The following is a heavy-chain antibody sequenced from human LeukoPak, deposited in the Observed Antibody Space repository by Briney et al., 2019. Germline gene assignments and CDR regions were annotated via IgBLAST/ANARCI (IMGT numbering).Heavy chain of an antibody. CDR3: ARVAGLLFDY. CDR2: IYIGGST. J-gene: IGHJ4*02. Sequence: PGGSLRLSCAASGFTVSSNYMSWDRQAPGRGLEWVSVIYIGGSTYYADSVKGRFTISRDNSKNTLYLQMNSLRAEDTAVYYCARVAGLLFDYWGQGTLLTVSS. CDR1: GFTVSSNY. V-gene: IGHV3-53*01. D-gene: IGHD6-19*01.